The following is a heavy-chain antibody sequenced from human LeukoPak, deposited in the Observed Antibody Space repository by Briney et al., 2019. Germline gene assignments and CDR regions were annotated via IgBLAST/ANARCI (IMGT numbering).Heavy chain of an antibody. V-gene: IGHV1-18*01. CDR2: ISAYNGNT. J-gene: IGHJ6*02. CDR1: GFTFTSYG. CDR3: ASRWYYGLDV. D-gene: IGHD4-23*01. Sequence: GGSLRLSCAASGFTFTSYGISWVRQAPGQGLEWMGWISAYNGNTNYAQKLQGRVTMTTDTSTSTAYMELRSLRSDDTAVYYCASRWYYGLDVWGQGTTVTVSS.